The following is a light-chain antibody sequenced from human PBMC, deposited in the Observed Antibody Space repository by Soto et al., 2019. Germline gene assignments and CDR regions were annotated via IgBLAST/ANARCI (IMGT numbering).Light chain of an antibody. V-gene: IGLV2-14*01. J-gene: IGLJ2*01. Sequence: QLVLTQPASVSGSPGQSITISCTGTTSDVGGYNYVSWYQQHPGKAPKLMIYEVTDRPSGVSNRFSGSKSGITASLTISGLQAEDEADYYCSSYTSTSTLVFGGGTKVTVL. CDR3: SSYTSTSTLV. CDR1: TSDVGGYNY. CDR2: EVT.